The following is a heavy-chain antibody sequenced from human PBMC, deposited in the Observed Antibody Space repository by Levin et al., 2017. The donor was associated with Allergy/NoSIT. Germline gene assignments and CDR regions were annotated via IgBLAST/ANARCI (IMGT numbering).Heavy chain of an antibody. D-gene: IGHD2-21*01. CDR1: GFTFSTYG. Sequence: GESLKISCAASGFTFSTYGMNWVRQAPGKGLEWVSAISDGGATYYADSVKGRVTISRDNSKNTLYLQMNSLRADDTAVYYCAKPLVGITRGFDCWGQGTLLTVSS. J-gene: IGHJ4*02. CDR3: AKPLVGITRGFDC. CDR2: ISDGGAT. V-gene: IGHV3-23*01.